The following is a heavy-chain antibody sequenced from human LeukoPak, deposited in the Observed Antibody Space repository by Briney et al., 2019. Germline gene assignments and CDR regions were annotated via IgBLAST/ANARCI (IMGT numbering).Heavy chain of an antibody. CDR2: IYPADSDT. V-gene: IGHV5-51*01. J-gene: IGHJ6*02. CDR1: GYTFSTYW. Sequence: KRGESLKISCKGFGYTFSTYWIAWVRQMPGKGLEWMGIIYPADSDTKYSPPFQGQVTISADKSTAFLQWSSLRASDTAMYYCARREYPDPTSLHYYYPLDVWGQGTTVTVSS. D-gene: IGHD3-10*01. CDR3: ARREYPDPTSLHYYYPLDV.